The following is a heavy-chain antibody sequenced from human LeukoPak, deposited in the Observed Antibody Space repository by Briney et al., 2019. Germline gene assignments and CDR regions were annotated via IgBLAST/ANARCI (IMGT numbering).Heavy chain of an antibody. J-gene: IGHJ4*02. CDR2: ISGSGDNT. D-gene: IGHD3-22*01. V-gene: IGHV3-23*01. CDR3: AKGSYYDSSGSFYFDY. CDR1: GFTFSSYA. Sequence: GGSLRPSCAASGFTFSSYAMSWVRQAPGKGLEWVSGISGSGDNTYYADSMKGRFTISRDNSKNTLYVQVNSLGTEDTAAYYCAKGSYYDSSGSFYFDYWGQGTLVTVSS.